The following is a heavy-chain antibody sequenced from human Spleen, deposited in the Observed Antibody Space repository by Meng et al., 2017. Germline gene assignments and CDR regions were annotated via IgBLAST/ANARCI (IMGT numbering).Heavy chain of an antibody. J-gene: IGHJ4*02. CDR3: ARDEDISAAGKLFGDY. CDR1: GGTFNSYV. CDR2: INPKSGDT. D-gene: IGHD6-25*01. V-gene: IGHV1-2*06. Sequence: ASVKVSCKASGGTFNSYVISWVRQAPGQGLEWMGRINPKSGDTHYAQKFQARVTMTGDTSISTAYMELSGLRSDDTAMYYCARDEDISAAGKLFGDYWGQGTLVTVSS.